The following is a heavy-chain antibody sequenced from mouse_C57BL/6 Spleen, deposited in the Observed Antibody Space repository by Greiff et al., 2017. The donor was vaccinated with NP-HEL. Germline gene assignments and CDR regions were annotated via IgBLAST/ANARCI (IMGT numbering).Heavy chain of an antibody. V-gene: IGHV2-2*01. J-gene: IGHJ3*01. Sequence: QVQLKQSGPGLVQPSQSLSITCTVSGFSLTSYGVHWVRQSPGKGLEWLGVIWSGGSTDYNAAFISRLSISKDNSKSQVFFKMNSLQADDTAIYYWARYYDYDGAFAYWGQGTLVTVSA. CDR1: GFSLTSYG. CDR2: IWSGGST. D-gene: IGHD2-4*01. CDR3: ARYYDYDGAFAY.